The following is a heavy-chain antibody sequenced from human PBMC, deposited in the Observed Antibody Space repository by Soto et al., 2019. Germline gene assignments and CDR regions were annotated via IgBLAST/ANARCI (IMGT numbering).Heavy chain of an antibody. D-gene: IGHD1-26*01. CDR2: IIPIFGTA. CDR3: ARDGGRHSGGIDY. J-gene: IGHJ4*02. V-gene: IGHV1-69*01. CDR1: GGTFSSYS. Sequence: QVQLVQSGAEVKKPGSSVKVSCKASGGTFSSYSINWVRQAPGQGLEWMGEIIPIFGTANYAQKFQGRVTMTADESTSTAYMELSSRRSEDTAVYDCARDGGRHSGGIDYWGQGTRVTVSS.